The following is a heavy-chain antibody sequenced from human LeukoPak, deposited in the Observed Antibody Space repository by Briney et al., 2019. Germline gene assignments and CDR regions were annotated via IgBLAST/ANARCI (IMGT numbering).Heavy chain of an antibody. D-gene: IGHD6-19*01. V-gene: IGHV4-39*07. J-gene: IGHJ6*03. CDR1: GGSISSSSYY. Sequence: PSETLSLTCTVSGGSISSSSYYWGWIRQPPGKGLEWIGSIYYSGSTYYNPSLKTRATISVDTSKNQFSLKLSSVTAADTAVYYCARVKGGRDSSGWSYYYYYYMDVWGKGTAVTVSS. CDR3: ARVKGGRDSSGWSYYYYYYMDV. CDR2: IYYSGST.